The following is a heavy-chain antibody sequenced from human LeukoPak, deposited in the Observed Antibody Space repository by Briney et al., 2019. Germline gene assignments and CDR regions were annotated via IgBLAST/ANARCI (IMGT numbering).Heavy chain of an antibody. D-gene: IGHD2-15*01. CDR2: IKSKIDGGTK. V-gene: IGHV3-15*01. CDR3: TTDGVVVAATLFP. CDR1: GFTFSYAW. J-gene: IGHJ5*02. Sequence: PGGSLRLSCAASGFTFSYAWMSWVRQAPGKGLEWVGRIKSKIDGGTKDYAAPVKGRFIISRDDSKNTLYLQMNSLKTEDTAVYYCTTDGVVVAATLFPWGQGTLVTVSS.